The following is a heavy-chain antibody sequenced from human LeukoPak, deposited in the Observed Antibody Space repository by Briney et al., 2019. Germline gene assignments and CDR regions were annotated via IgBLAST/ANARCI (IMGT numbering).Heavy chain of an antibody. CDR1: GFTFSVYG. CDR2: ISHDGGNK. J-gene: IGHJ4*02. Sequence: GTSLRLSCAASGFTFSVYGMHWVRQGPGKGLEWVALISHDGGNKNYTDSVKGRFTISRDNSKNTVYLQMNSLRPEDTAVYYCAKSQLEHFDYWGQGTLVTVSS. CDR3: AKSQLEHFDY. D-gene: IGHD1-1*01. V-gene: IGHV3-30*18.